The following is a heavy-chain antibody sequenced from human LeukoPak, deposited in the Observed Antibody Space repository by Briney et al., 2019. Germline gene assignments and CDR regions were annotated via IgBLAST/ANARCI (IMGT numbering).Heavy chain of an antibody. Sequence: GGSLRLSCAASGFTFDGYAMPWVRQAPGRGLEWVSGISWNSGSIGYADSVKGRFTISRDNAKNSLYLQMNSLRAEDTALYYCAKDMGSSSIYYYHGMDVWGQGTTVTVSS. D-gene: IGHD6-6*01. CDR1: GFTFDGYA. J-gene: IGHJ6*02. CDR3: AKDMGSSSIYYYHGMDV. CDR2: ISWNSGSI. V-gene: IGHV3-9*01.